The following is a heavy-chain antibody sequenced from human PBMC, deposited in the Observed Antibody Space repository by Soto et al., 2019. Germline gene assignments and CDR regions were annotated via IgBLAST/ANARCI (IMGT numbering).Heavy chain of an antibody. J-gene: IGHJ6*02. CDR3: AREGGYSSSWHKTYYYYYGMDV. V-gene: IGHV4-4*07. CDR2: IYTSGST. CDR1: GGSISSYY. D-gene: IGHD6-13*01. Sequence: PSETLSLTCTVSGGSISSYYWSWIRQPAGKGLEWIGRIYTSGSTHYNPSLKSRVTMSVDTSKNQFSLKLSSVTAADTAVYYCAREGGYSSSWHKTYYYYYGMDVWGQGTTVTVSS.